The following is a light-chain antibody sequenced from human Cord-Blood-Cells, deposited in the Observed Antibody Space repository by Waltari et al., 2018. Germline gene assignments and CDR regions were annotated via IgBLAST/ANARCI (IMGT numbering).Light chain of an antibody. CDR1: PSISSW. CDR2: AAS. Sequence: DIQMTQSPSTLSASVGERVTITCRASPSISSWLAWYQQKPGKAPKLLIYAASSLESGVPSRFSGSGSGTEFTLTISSLQPDDFATYYCQQYNSYSIPFGQGTRLEIK. CDR3: QQYNSYSIP. J-gene: IGKJ5*01. V-gene: IGKV1-5*01.